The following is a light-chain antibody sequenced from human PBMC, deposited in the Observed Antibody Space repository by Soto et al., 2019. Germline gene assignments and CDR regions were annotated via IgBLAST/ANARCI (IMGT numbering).Light chain of an antibody. J-gene: IGKJ1*01. CDR1: QSISSY. V-gene: IGKV3-11*01. CDR3: QQLTDWPPQWT. Sequence: DMLLAPSPDTLSLPRGERATLSCRAIQSISSYLAWYQQKPGQAPRLLIYDASSRATGIPARFSGSGSGTDFTLTISSLEPEDFAVYYCQQLTDWPPQWTFGQGSKADIK. CDR2: DAS.